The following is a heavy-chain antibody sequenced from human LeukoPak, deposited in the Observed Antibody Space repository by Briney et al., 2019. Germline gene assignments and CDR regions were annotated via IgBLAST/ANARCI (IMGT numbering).Heavy chain of an antibody. Sequence: GGSLRLSCAASGFTFSSYGMHWVRQAPGKGLEWVAVIWYDGSNKYYADSVKGRFTISRDNSKNTLYLQMNSLRAEDTAVYYCARGKYCSSTSCYFRVLDYWGQGTLVTVSS. V-gene: IGHV3-33*01. CDR2: IWYDGSNK. CDR3: ARGKYCSSTSCYFRVLDY. CDR1: GFTFSSYG. D-gene: IGHD2-2*01. J-gene: IGHJ4*02.